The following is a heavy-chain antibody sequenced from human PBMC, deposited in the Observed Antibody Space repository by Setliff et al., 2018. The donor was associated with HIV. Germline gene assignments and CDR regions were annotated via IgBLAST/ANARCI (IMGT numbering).Heavy chain of an antibody. Sequence: ASVKVSCKASGYSVSSYYMHWVRQAPGQGLEWMGIINPRGGKANYAQRFQGRLTVTTDTSTSTVYMELRLLTSDDTAIYYCAREGHVATPGSSEFDPWGQGTLVTVSS. CDR1: GYSVSSYY. J-gene: IGHJ5*02. CDR2: INPRGGKA. D-gene: IGHD2-15*01. V-gene: IGHV1-46*01. CDR3: AREGHVATPGSSEFDP.